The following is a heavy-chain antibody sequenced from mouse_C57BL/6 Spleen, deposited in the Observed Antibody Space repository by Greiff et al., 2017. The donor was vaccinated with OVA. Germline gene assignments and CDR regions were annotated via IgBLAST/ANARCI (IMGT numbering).Heavy chain of an antibody. Sequence: EVKVVESGGGLVKPGGSLKLSCAASGFTFRDYGMHWVRQAPEKGLEWVAYISSGSSTIYYADTVKGRFTISRDNAKNTLFLQMTSLRSEDTAMYYCASRAYYYAMDDWGQGTSGTVSS. CDR2: ISSGSSTI. CDR3: ASRAYYYAMDD. J-gene: IGHJ4*01. V-gene: IGHV5-17*01. CDR1: GFTFRDYG.